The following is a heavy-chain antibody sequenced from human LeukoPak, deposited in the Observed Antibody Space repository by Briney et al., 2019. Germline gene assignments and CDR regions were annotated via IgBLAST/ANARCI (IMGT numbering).Heavy chain of an antibody. V-gene: IGHV4-4*02. CDR3: ARRSGYYDSSGYYDWYFDL. CDR1: GGSISSSNW. D-gene: IGHD3-22*01. CDR2: IYHSGST. Sequence: SGTLSLTCAVSGGSISSSNWWSWVRQPPGKGLEWIGEIYHSGSTNYNPSLKSRVTISVDKSKNQFSLKLSSVTAADTAVYYCARRSGYYDSSGYYDWYFDLWGRGTLVTVSS. J-gene: IGHJ2*01.